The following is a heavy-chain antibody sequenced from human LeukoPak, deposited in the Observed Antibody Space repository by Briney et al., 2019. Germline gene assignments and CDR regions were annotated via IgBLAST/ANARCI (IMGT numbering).Heavy chain of an antibody. J-gene: IGHJ4*02. Sequence: GASVKVSCKASGGTFSSCAISWVRQAPGQGLEWMGGIIPIFGTANYAQKFQGRVTITADESTSTAYMELSSLRSEDTAVYYCARLNEAYSSFVRGFDYWGQGTLVTVSS. CDR2: IIPIFGTA. D-gene: IGHD6-19*01. V-gene: IGHV1-69*13. CDR3: ARLNEAYSSFVRGFDY. CDR1: GGTFSSCA.